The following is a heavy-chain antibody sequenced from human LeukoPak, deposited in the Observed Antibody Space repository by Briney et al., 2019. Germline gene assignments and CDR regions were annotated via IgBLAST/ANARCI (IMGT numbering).Heavy chain of an antibody. Sequence: GASVKVSCKASGYTFTSYGISWVRQAPGQGLEGMGWISAYNGNTNYAQKLQGRVTMTTDTSTSTAYMELRSLRSDDTAVYYCARSIVGATYDWFDPWGQGTLVTVSS. J-gene: IGHJ5*02. D-gene: IGHD1-26*01. CDR1: GYTFTSYG. CDR2: ISAYNGNT. CDR3: ARSIVGATYDWFDP. V-gene: IGHV1-18*01.